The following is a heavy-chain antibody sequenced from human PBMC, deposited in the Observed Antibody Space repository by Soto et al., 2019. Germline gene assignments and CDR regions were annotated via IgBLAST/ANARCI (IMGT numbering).Heavy chain of an antibody. Sequence: SETLSLTCTASGGSISSYYWSWIRQPPGKGLEWIGYIYYSGSTNYNPSLKSRVTISVDTSKNQFSLKLSSVTAADTAVYYCARGGGTYYDFWSGYYHFDYWGQGTLVTVSS. V-gene: IGHV4-59*01. CDR2: IYYSGST. CDR3: ARGGGTYYDFWSGYYHFDY. D-gene: IGHD3-3*01. CDR1: GGSISSYY. J-gene: IGHJ4*02.